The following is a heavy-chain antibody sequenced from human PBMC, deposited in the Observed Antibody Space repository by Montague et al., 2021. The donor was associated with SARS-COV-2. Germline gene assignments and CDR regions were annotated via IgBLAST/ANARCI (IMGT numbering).Heavy chain of an antibody. D-gene: IGHD1-20*01. V-gene: IGHV3-74*01. CDR2: LNGDGSFT. CDR1: GFTFSSYW. J-gene: IGHJ4*02. Sequence: SLRLSCADSGFTFSSYWMHWVRQAPGKGLVRVARLNGDGSFTSYMDSVKGRFTISRDNAKNTPYLQMNSLRGEDTAVYYCASFGLNWKDSYWGQGTLVAVSS. CDR3: ASFGLNWKDSY.